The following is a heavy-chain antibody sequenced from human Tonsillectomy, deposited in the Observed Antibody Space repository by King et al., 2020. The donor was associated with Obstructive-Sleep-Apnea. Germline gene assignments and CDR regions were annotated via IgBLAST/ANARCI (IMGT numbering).Heavy chain of an antibody. Sequence: VQLVESGGGVVQPGRSLRLSCAASGFAFSNYGMHWVRQAPGKGLEWGAVISYDGSNNYYADSVKVRFTISRDNSKNTLYLQMNSLRVEDTAVYYCAKAQYTTSWSPPFDYWGQGTLVTVSS. CDR2: ISYDGSNN. CDR1: GFAFSNYG. D-gene: IGHD6-13*01. V-gene: IGHV3-30*18. CDR3: AKAQYTTSWSPPFDY. J-gene: IGHJ4*02.